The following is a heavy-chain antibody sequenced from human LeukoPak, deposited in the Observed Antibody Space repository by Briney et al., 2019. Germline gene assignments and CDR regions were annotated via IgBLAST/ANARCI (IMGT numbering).Heavy chain of an antibody. CDR3: ASVDNYYYYYGMDV. CDR1: GYSFTSYW. CDR2: IDPSDSYT. Sequence: GESLRISCKGSGYSFTSYWISWVRQMPGKGLEWTGRIDPSDSYTNYSPSFQGHVTISADKSISTAYLQWSSLKASDTATYYCASVDNYYYYYGMDVWGQGTTVTVSS. D-gene: IGHD2-21*01. V-gene: IGHV5-10-1*01. J-gene: IGHJ6*02.